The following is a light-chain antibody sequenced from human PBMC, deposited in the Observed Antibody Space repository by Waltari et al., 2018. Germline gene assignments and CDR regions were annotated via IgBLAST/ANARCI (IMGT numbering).Light chain of an antibody. CDR1: QSISRF. CDR2: DAS. Sequence: SCRARQSISRFLSWYQQKPGQAPRLLIYDASSRATGIPDRFSCSGSGTDFSLTISRLEPEDIAVYYCQKYGSLPATFGQGTKVEIK. V-gene: IGKV3-20*01. CDR3: QKYGSLPAT. J-gene: IGKJ1*01.